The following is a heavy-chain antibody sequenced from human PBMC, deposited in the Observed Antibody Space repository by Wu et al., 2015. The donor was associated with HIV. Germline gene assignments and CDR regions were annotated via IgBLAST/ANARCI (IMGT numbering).Heavy chain of an antibody. CDR2: ISTYNGNT. CDR3: ARGFYAVPGTTAFDL. D-gene: IGHD6-13*01. J-gene: IGHJ5*02. CDR1: GYPFTSYG. V-gene: IGHV1-18*01. Sequence: VHLVQSGAEVKKPGASVKVSCKASGYPFTSYGISWVRQAPGQGLEWMGWISTYNGNTDSAQKLQGRVTLTTDTSTSTAYMEVTGLTYEDTAMYYCARGFYAVPGTTAFDLWGQGTLVTVS.